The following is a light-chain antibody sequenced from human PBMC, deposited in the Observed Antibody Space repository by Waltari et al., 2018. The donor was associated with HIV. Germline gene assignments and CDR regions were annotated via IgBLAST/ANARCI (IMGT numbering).Light chain of an antibody. V-gene: IGLV1-47*01. CDR3: VGWDASLSAYV. CDR1: SSHTGNDT. Sequence: QSVLTQPPSASGTPGQRVTISCSGSSSHTGNDTVYWYQQLPGTAPKLLIYKNYQRPSGVPDRFAGSKSGTSASLAISGLRSEDEADYYCVGWDASLSAYVFGTGTKVTIL. CDR2: KNY. J-gene: IGLJ1*01.